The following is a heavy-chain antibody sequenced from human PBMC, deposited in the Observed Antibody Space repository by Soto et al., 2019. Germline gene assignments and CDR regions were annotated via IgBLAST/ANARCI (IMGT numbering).Heavy chain of an antibody. Sequence: QVQLQESGPGLVKPSQTLSLTCTVSGGSISSGGYYWSWIRQHPGKGLEWIGYIYYSGSTYYNPSRKSRVTISVDTSKNQFSLKLSSVTAADTAVYYCARGAAAGLKYNWFDPWGQGTLVTVSS. CDR1: GGSISSGGYY. V-gene: IGHV4-31*03. CDR2: IYYSGST. J-gene: IGHJ5*02. CDR3: ARGAAAGLKYNWFDP. D-gene: IGHD6-13*01.